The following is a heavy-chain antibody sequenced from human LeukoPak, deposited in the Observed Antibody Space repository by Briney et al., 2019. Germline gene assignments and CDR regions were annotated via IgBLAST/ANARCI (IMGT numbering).Heavy chain of an antibody. V-gene: IGHV3-30*18. Sequence: PGRSLRLSCAASGLTFSSYGMHWGPEAPGKGLEWVAVISYDGTIRNYADSVKGRFTISRDNSKNTLYLQMNSLTAEDTALYYCAKGGCSSTTCYLANPWGQGTLVTVSS. CDR3: AKGGCSSTTCYLANP. CDR1: GLTFSSYG. J-gene: IGHJ5*02. CDR2: ISYDGTIR. D-gene: IGHD2-2*01.